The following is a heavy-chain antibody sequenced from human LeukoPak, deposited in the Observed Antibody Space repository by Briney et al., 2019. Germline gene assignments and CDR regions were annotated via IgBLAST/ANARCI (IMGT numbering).Heavy chain of an antibody. CDR3: ARVGAAGRNWFDP. J-gene: IGHJ5*02. V-gene: IGHV1-2*02. Sequence: ASVKVSCKASGYTFTGYYMHWVRQAPGQGLEWMGCINPNSGGTNYAQKFQGRVTMTRDTSISTAYMELSRLRSDDTAVYYCARVGAAGRNWFDPWGQGTLVTVSS. CDR1: GYTFTGYY. CDR2: INPNSGGT. D-gene: IGHD6-13*01.